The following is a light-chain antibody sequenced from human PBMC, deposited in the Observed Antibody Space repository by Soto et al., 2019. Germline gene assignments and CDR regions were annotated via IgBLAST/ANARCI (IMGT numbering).Light chain of an antibody. V-gene: IGLV7-43*01. CDR1: TGAVTSGSY. Sequence: CASNTGAVTSGSYPNWLQQKPGQAPRALIYSTDNRHSWTPARFSGSLLGDKAALTLSDVQPEDEADYYCLLYFGDAQIFGGGTKLTVL. CDR2: STD. CDR3: LLYFGDAQI. J-gene: IGLJ2*01.